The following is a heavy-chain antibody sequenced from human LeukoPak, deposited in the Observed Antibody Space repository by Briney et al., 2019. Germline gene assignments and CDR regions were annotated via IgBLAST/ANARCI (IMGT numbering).Heavy chain of an antibody. Sequence: ASVKVSCKASGYTFTSYGISWVRQAPGQGLEWMGWIRAYSGNTNYAQKLQGRVTMTTDTSTSTAYMELRSLRSDDTAVYYCARDLGIADWFDPWGQGTLVTVSS. D-gene: IGHD6-13*01. CDR3: ARDLGIADWFDP. V-gene: IGHV1-18*01. CDR2: IRAYSGNT. CDR1: GYTFTSYG. J-gene: IGHJ5*02.